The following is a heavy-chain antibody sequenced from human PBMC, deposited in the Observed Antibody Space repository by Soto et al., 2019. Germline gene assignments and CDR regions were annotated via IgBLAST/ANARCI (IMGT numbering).Heavy chain of an antibody. J-gene: IGHJ6*02. D-gene: IGHD3-10*01. V-gene: IGHV1-46*03. CDR1: GYTFTSYY. CDR2: INPSGGST. CDR3: ARDLITMVLGVIITPGYYYYGMDV. Sequence: ASVKVSCKASGYTFTSYYMRWVRQAPGQGLEWMGIINPSGGSTSYAQKFQGRVTMTRDTSTSTVYMELSSLRSEDTAVYYCARDLITMVLGVIITPGYYYYGMDVWGQGTTVTVSS.